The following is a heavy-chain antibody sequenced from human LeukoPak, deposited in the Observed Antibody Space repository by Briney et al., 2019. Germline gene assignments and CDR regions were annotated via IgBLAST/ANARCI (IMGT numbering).Heavy chain of an antibody. D-gene: IGHD2-15*01. V-gene: IGHV3-15*07. CDR1: GLTFTDAW. J-gene: IGHJ4*01. CDR2: IKSKTDGGTT. Sequence: PGGSLRLSCAASGLTFTDAWMSWVRQAPGKGLEWVGRIKSKTDGGTTEYGAPVKGRFTISRDDSKSTLYLQMNGLKTEDTALYYCSTGNVVLNDYWGQGTLVTVSS. CDR3: STGNVVLNDY.